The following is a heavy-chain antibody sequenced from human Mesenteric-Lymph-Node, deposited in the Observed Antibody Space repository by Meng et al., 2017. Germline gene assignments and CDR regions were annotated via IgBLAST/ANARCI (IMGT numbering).Heavy chain of an antibody. V-gene: IGHV3-30*19. J-gene: IGHJ4*02. CDR1: GFTFSSYG. CDR3: ARDFGSSWPSFVGY. CDR2: ISYDGSNK. Sequence: GGSLRLSCAASGFTFSSYGLHWVRQAPAKGLEWVAVISYDGSNKYYADSVKGRFTISRDNSKNTLYLQMNSLRAEDTAVYYCARDFGSSWPSFVGYWGQGTLVTVSS. D-gene: IGHD6-13*01.